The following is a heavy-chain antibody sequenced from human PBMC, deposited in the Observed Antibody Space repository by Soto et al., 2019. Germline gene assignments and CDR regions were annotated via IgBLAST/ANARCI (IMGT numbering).Heavy chain of an antibody. CDR3: AKVTRYSSSSVVEYYYGMDV. V-gene: IGHV3-30*18. J-gene: IGHJ6*02. D-gene: IGHD6-6*01. CDR2: ISYDGSNK. CDR1: GFTFSSYG. Sequence: PGGSLRLSCAASGFTFSSYGMHWVRQAPGKGLEWVAVISYDGSNKYYADSVKGRFTISRDNSKNTLYLQMNSLRAEDTAVYYCAKVTRYSSSSVVEYYYGMDVWGQGTTVTVSS.